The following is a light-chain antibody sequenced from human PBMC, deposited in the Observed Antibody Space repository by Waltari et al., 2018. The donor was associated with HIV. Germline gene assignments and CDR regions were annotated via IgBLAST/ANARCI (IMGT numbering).Light chain of an antibody. CDR3: CSYAGAYTVI. J-gene: IGLJ2*01. Sequence: QSALTQPRSVSGSPGQSVTISCTGTSRDVGAYDYVSWYQQPPGKAPKLIIYDVSQRPSGVPDRFSCSKSGDTASLTISGLQGEDEAEYYCCSYAGAYTVILGGGTKLTVL. CDR1: SRDVGAYDY. V-gene: IGLV2-11*01. CDR2: DVS.